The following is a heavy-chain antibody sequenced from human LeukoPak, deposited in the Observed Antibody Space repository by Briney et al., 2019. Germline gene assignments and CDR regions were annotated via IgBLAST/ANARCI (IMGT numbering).Heavy chain of an antibody. V-gene: IGHV3-33*01. CDR3: ARDEMRYFDWLLYHFAY. CDR1: GFTFSSYG. J-gene: IGHJ4*02. D-gene: IGHD3-9*01. CDR2: IWYDGSNK. Sequence: GRSLRLSCAASGFTFSSYGMHWVRQAPGKGLEWVAVIWYDGSNKYYADSVKGRFTISRDNSKNTMYLQMNSLRAEDTAVYYWARDEMRYFDWLLYHFAYWGQGTLVTVSS.